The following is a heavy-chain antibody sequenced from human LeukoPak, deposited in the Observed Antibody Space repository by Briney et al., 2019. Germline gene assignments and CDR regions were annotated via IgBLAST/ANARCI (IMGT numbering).Heavy chain of an antibody. Sequence: GASVKVSCKASGCTFTSYAMHWVRQAAGQRLEWMGWINAGNGNTKYSQKFQGRVTITRDTSASTAYMELSSLRSEDTAVYYCARDLGYCSSTSCYPYWGQGTLVIVSS. V-gene: IGHV1-3*01. CDR2: INAGNGNT. D-gene: IGHD2-2*01. CDR3: ARDLGYCSSTSCYPY. J-gene: IGHJ4*02. CDR1: GCTFTSYA.